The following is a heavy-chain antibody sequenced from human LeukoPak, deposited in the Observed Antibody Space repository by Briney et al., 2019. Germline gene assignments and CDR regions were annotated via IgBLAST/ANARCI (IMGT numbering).Heavy chain of an antibody. CDR3: ARYSSGWIDS. Sequence: GGSLRLSCAASGFTFSSYSMNWVRQAPGKGLEWVSSISSSSSTIYYADSVKGRFTISRDNAKSSLYLQMNSLRDEDTAVYYCARYSSGWIDSWGQGTLVTVSS. D-gene: IGHD6-19*01. CDR1: GFTFSSYS. V-gene: IGHV3-48*02. CDR2: ISSSSSTI. J-gene: IGHJ4*02.